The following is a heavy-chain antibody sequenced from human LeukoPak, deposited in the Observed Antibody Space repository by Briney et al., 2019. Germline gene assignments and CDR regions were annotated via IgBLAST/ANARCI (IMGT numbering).Heavy chain of an antibody. CDR2: ISDSGSRI. CDR1: GFTFSSYD. V-gene: IGHV3-48*03. D-gene: IGHD1-26*01. J-gene: IGHJ4*02. CDR3: ARVRGSYFPVFDY. Sequence: GGSLRLSCAASGFTFSSYDMNWVRQAPGKGLEWISYISDSGSRIYYADSVKGRFTISRDNAKNSLYLQMNSLRAEDTAVYYCARVRGSYFPVFDYWGQGTLVTVSS.